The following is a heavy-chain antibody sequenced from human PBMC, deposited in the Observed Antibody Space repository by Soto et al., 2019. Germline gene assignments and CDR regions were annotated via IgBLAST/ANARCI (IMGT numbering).Heavy chain of an antibody. D-gene: IGHD6-13*01. Sequence: ESGGTLEQPGGSLRLSCTASGFRFSNYAMSWVRQAPGKGLEWVSGISGRGSSPYYADSVKGRFTISRDNSKNTLYLQMNSLRAEDTAVYYCAKGEADYYYYMDVWGKGTTVTVSS. CDR2: ISGRGSSP. CDR1: GFRFSNYA. J-gene: IGHJ6*03. V-gene: IGHV3-23*01. CDR3: AKGEADYYYYMDV.